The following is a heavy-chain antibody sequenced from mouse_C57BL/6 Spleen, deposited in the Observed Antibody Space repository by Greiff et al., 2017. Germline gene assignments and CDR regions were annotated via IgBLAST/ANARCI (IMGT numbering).Heavy chain of an antibody. CDR1: GYTFTDYN. D-gene: IGHD2-5*01. CDR2: INPNNGGT. J-gene: IGHJ2*01. V-gene: IGHV1-18*01. Sequence: VHVKQSGPELVKPGASVKIPCKASGYTFTDYNMDWVKQSHGKSLEWIGDINPNNGGTIYNQKFKGKATLTVDKSSSTAYMELRSLTSEDTAVYYCARGDYSNYGFDYWGQGTTLTVSS. CDR3: ARGDYSNYGFDY.